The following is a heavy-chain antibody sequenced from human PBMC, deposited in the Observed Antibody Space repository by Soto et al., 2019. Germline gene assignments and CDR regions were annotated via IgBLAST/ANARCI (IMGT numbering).Heavy chain of an antibody. CDR2: IYWDDDK. V-gene: IGHV2-5*02. Sequence: QITLKESGPTLVKPTQTLTLTCTFSGFSLSTSGVGVGWIRQPPGKALEWLALIYWDDDKRYSPSLKSRLTITKDTSKNHVVLTMTNMDPVDTATYFSAHRFVRGGEHLQWGQGTLVTVSS. J-gene: IGHJ4*02. CDR1: GFSLSTSGVG. CDR3: AHRFVRGGEHLQ. D-gene: IGHD3-16*01.